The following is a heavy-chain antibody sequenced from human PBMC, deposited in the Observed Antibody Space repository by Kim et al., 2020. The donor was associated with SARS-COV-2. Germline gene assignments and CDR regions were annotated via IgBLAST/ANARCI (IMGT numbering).Heavy chain of an antibody. CDR2: ISYDGSNK. CDR3: TREGMAVAGTRYYGMDV. CDR1: GFSFSFYG. V-gene: IGHV3-33*05. Sequence: GGSLRLSCAASGFSFSFYGVHWVRQAPDKGLEWVAAISYDGSNKQYSASVRGRFAVSRDNSKNRLYLEMNSLRDGDTAVYYCTREGMAVAGTRYYGMDVWGQGTTVTVSS. J-gene: IGHJ6*02. D-gene: IGHD6-19*01.